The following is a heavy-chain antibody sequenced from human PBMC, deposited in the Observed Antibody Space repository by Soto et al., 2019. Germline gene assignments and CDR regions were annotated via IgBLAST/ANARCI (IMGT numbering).Heavy chain of an antibody. CDR2: IIPILGIA. CDR3: ARVRGYYGSGSYYYFDY. V-gene: IGHV1-69*02. CDR1: GGTFSSYT. Sequence: ASVKVSCKASGGTFSSYTISWVRQAPGQGLEWMGRIIPILGIANYAQKFQGRVTITADKSTSTAYMELSSLRSEDTAVYYCARVRGYYGSGSYYYFDYWGQGTLVTVSS. J-gene: IGHJ4*02. D-gene: IGHD3-10*01.